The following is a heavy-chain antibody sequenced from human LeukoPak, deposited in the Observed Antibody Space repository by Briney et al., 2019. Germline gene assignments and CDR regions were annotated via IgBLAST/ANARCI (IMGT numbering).Heavy chain of an antibody. Sequence: GGSLRLSCAASGFTFDDYGMSWVRQAPGKGLEWASGINWNGGSKGYADSVKGRFTISRDSAKNSLYLQMNSLRAEDTALYYCARGFGSRSYTIFDYWGQGTLVTVSS. CDR1: GFTFDDYG. CDR2: INWNGGSK. J-gene: IGHJ4*02. V-gene: IGHV3-20*04. CDR3: ARGFGSRSYTIFDY. D-gene: IGHD3-10*01.